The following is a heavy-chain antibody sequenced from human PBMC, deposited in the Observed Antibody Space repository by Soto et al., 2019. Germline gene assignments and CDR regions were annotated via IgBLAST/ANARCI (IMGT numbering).Heavy chain of an antibody. CDR3: ARSLYYYDSSGYRGGYYYYGMDV. V-gene: IGHV1-18*01. CDR2: ISAYNGNT. Sequence: ASVKVSCKASGYTFTSYGISWVRQAPGQGLEWMGWISAYNGNTNYAQKLQGRVTMTTDTSTSTAYMELRSLRSDDTAVYYCARSLYYYDSSGYRGGYYYYGMDVWGQGTTVTVSS. CDR1: GYTFTSYG. D-gene: IGHD3-22*01. J-gene: IGHJ6*02.